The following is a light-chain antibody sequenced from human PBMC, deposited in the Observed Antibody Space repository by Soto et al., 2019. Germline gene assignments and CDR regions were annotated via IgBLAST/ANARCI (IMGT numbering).Light chain of an antibody. CDR3: QQYGSSPLT. J-gene: IGKJ4*01. Sequence: EIVMTQSPGTLSLSPGERATLSCRASQSVSSSYFAWYQQKPGQAPRLLIYGASSRATGIPDRFSGSGSGTYFPLTISSLATDDLAVYYCQQYGSSPLTFGRGTKVEIK. CDR2: GAS. V-gene: IGKV3-20*01. CDR1: QSVSSSY.